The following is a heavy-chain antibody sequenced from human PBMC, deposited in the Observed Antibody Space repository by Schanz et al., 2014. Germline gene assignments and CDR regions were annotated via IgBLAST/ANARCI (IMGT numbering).Heavy chain of an antibody. CDR2: ISWNGGFI. CDR1: GFTFDEYG. CDR3: AKSYDTSGYSGFDY. Sequence: EVQLVESGGGLVQPGGSLRLSCAASGFTFDEYGMHWVRQAPGKGLEWVSGISWNGGFIAYGDAVKGRFTISRDNAKNTLYLQMNSLRTEDTAVYFCAKSYDTSGYSGFDYWGQGTLVTVSS. D-gene: IGHD3-22*01. V-gene: IGHV3-9*01. J-gene: IGHJ4*02.